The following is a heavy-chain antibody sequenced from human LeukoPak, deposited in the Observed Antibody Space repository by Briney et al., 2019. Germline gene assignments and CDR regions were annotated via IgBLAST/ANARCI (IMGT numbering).Heavy chain of an antibody. CDR3: ARQTNYYDSSGYYQAGRAFDI. J-gene: IGHJ3*02. D-gene: IGHD3-22*01. CDR1: GYTFTGYY. Sequence: ASVKVSCKASGYTFTGYYMHWVRQAPGQGLEWMGWINPNSGGTNYAQKFQGRVTMTRDTSISTACMELSRLRSDDTAVYYCARQTNYYDSSGYYQAGRAFDIWGQGTMVTVSS. V-gene: IGHV1-2*02. CDR2: INPNSGGT.